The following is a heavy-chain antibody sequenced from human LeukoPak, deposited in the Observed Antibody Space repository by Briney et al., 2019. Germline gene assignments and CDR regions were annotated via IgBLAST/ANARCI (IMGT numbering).Heavy chain of an antibody. Sequence: GGSLRLSCALSRFTFSNARMSGVRQAPGGGREWVSRNKSKTDGRTTNYAAPVKGRFTISRDDSINTLYLQMNSLKTEDTAVYYCTTSDFWSGYYMGPWYYYYYMDVWGKGTTVTVSS. D-gene: IGHD3-3*01. CDR1: RFTFSNAR. V-gene: IGHV3-15*01. CDR3: TTSDFWSGYYMGPWYYYYYMDV. CDR2: NKSKTDGRTT. J-gene: IGHJ6*03.